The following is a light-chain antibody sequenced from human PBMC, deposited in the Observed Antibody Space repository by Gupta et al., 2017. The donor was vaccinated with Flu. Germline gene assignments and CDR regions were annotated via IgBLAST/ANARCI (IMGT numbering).Light chain of an antibody. Sequence: EIEMTQSPATLSASPGERATLSCRASQSVNSNLAWYQQKPGQTPRLLIIGASTRATGSPARFSGSGSGTELTLAISSLQSEDFAVYYCQQYNNWPRTFGQGTKVEIK. CDR1: QSVNSN. V-gene: IGKV3-15*01. CDR2: GAS. J-gene: IGKJ1*01. CDR3: QQYNNWPRT.